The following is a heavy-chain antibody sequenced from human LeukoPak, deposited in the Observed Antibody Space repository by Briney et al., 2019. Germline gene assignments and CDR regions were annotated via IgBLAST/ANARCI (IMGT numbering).Heavy chain of an antibody. Sequence: GGSLRLSCAASGFTFSSYAMSWVRQAPGKGLEWVSAISGSGGSTYYADSVKGRFTISRDNSKNTLYLQMNSLRVEDTAVYYCAKGLPQWLLLLAFDYWGQGTLVTVSS. V-gene: IGHV3-23*01. CDR2: ISGSGGST. CDR3: AKGLPQWLLLLAFDY. CDR1: GFTFSSYA. J-gene: IGHJ4*02. D-gene: IGHD3-22*01.